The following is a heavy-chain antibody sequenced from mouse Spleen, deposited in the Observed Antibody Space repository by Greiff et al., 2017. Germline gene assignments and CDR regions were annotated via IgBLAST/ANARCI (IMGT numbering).Heavy chain of an antibody. D-gene: IGHD6-2*01. CDR2: INPNNGDT. J-gene: IGHJ2*01. CDR1: GYTFTDYN. V-gene: IGHV1-22*01. Sequence: VQLQQSGPELVKPGASVKMSCKASGYTFTDYNMHWVKQSHGKSLEWIGYINPNNGDTSYNQKFKGKATLTVNKSSITAYMELRSLTSEDSAVYYCTRFLYSFDYWGQGTTLTVSS. CDR3: TRFLYSFDY.